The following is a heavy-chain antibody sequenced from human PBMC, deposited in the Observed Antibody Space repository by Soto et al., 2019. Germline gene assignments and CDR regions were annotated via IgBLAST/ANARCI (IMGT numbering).Heavy chain of an antibody. CDR1: GITFSSYA. V-gene: IGHV1-3*01. D-gene: IGHD5-12*01. J-gene: IGHJ5*01. CDR2: INAGNGDT. Sequence: EASVKVSCKASGITFSSYAMHWVRQAPGQRLEWMGWINAGNGDTRYSQIFQGRVTLTGDTSASTVYLDLSSLRSEDTAIYYCARAISGYVTWG. CDR3: ARAISGYVT.